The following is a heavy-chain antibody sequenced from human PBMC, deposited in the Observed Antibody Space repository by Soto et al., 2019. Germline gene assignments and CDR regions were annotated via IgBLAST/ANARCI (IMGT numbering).Heavy chain of an antibody. CDR3: ARAGFSYGHLLF. CDR2: VFYSGAT. D-gene: IGHD3-10*01. J-gene: IGHJ4*02. V-gene: IGHV4-30-4*01. CDR1: GGPIKTGDYY. Sequence: PSETLSLTCNVSGGPIKTGDYYWNWIRQPPGKGLEWIGYVFYSGATNYSPSLKGRAAISMDTSKNQFSLSLTSVTAADTAVYYCARAGFSYGHLLFWGQGILVTVSS.